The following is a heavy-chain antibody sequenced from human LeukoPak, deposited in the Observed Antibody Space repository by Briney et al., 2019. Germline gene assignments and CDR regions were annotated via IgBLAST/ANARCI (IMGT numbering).Heavy chain of an antibody. CDR1: GYIFKDFY. CDR3: AKDSSGGYNSH. CDR2: INPNSGDT. V-gene: IGHV1-2*02. Sequence: ASVKVSCKTSGYIFKDFYIHWVRQAPAHGLEWMGWINPNSGDTNSAQRFQGRVTMTRDTSTGTAYMDLSSLTSDDTAVYFCAKDSSGGYNSHWGQGTLVTVSS. D-gene: IGHD5-24*01. J-gene: IGHJ4*02.